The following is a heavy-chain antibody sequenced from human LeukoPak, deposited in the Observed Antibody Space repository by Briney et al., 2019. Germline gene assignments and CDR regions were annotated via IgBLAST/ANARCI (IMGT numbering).Heavy chain of an antibody. CDR2: ISSSGSTI. D-gene: IGHD3-22*01. CDR3: AGKSSGYYYRGYFQR. Sequence: PGGSLRLSCAASGFTFSSYEMNWVRQAPGKGLEWVSYISSSGSTIYYADSVKGRFPISRDNVKNSMYLQMNSQRAEDTAVYYCAGKSSGYYYRGYFQRWGQGTLVTVAS. V-gene: IGHV3-48*03. CDR1: GFTFSSYE. J-gene: IGHJ1*01.